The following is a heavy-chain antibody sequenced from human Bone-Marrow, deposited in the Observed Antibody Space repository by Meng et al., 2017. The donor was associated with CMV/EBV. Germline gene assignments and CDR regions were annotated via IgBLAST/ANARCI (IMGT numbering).Heavy chain of an antibody. V-gene: IGHV1-2*02. J-gene: IGHJ4*02. CDR1: GYTFTSYA. Sequence: ASVKVCSNPHGYTFTSYATYWVRQAPGQGLEWMGWINPNSGGTNYAQKFQGRVTMTRDTSISTAYMELSRLRSDDTAVYYCASAGYCTNGVCYSDYWGQGTLVTVSS. D-gene: IGHD2-8*01. CDR3: ASAGYCTNGVCYSDY. CDR2: INPNSGGT.